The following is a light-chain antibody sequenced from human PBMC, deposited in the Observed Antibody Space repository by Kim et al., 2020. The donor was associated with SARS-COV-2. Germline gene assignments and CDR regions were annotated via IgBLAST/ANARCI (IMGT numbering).Light chain of an antibody. Sequence: SPGETATLSCRAREDIDNNLAWYQQKPGQAPRLLIYDASTRDTDIPPRFSGSGSGTDFTLTISDLGPEDVAVYYCQQRTNWPPVTFGGGTKVDIK. CDR2: DAS. CDR1: EDIDNN. CDR3: QQRTNWPPVT. J-gene: IGKJ4*01. V-gene: IGKV3-11*01.